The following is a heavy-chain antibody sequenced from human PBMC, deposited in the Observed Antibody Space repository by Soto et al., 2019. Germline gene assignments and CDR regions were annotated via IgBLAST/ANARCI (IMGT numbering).Heavy chain of an antibody. J-gene: IGHJ3*02. CDR3: ATAIADDAFDI. CDR2: INAGNGNT. V-gene: IGHV1-3*01. Sequence: ASVKVSCKASGYTFTSYAMHWVRQAPGQRLEGMGWINAGNGNTKYSQKFQGRVTITRDTSASTAYMELSSLRFEDTAVYFCATAIADDAFDIWGRGTMVTVSS. CDR1: GYTFTSYA. D-gene: IGHD2-2*01.